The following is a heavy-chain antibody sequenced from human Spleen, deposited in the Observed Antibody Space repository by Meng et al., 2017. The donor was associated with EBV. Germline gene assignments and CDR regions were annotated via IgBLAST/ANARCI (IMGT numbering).Heavy chain of an antibody. D-gene: IGHD3-16*01. Sequence: QVQLQQWGAGLLQPSETLSPTCAVYGESFSGYYWRWIRQPPGKGLEWIGEVNHSGSTNYSPSLKSRVTISVDTSKNQFSLKLTSVTAADTAVYYCATGWGKACYWGQGTLVTVFS. CDR3: ATGWGKACY. CDR2: VNHSGST. CDR1: GESFSGYY. V-gene: IGHV4-34*01. J-gene: IGHJ4*02.